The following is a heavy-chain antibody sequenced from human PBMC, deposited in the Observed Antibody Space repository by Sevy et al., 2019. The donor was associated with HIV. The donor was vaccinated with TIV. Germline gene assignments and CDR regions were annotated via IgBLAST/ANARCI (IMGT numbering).Heavy chain of an antibody. J-gene: IGHJ4*02. CDR1: GDSIISSHW. CDR2: MYHRGTT. CDR3: AAAAGTDILGYYFGN. Sequence: SDTLSLTCTVSGDSIISSHWWSWVRQSPGKGLEWIGDMYHRGTTNYNPSLESRAEISVDKSKNQFSLTLTSVTAADTAVYFCAAAAGTDILGYYFGNWGQGILVTVSS. V-gene: IGHV4-4*02. D-gene: IGHD6-13*01.